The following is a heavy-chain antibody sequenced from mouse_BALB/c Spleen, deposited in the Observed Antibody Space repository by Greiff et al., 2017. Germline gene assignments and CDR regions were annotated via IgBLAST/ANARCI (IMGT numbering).Heavy chain of an antibody. CDR2: IYPGDGDT. Sequence: VQRVESGPELVKPGASVKISCKASGYAFSSSWMNWVKQRPGQGLEWIGRIYPGDGDTNYNGKFKGKATLTADKSSSTAYMQLSSLTSVDSAVYFCARLAMDYWGQGTSVTVSS. CDR1: GYAFSSSW. J-gene: IGHJ4*01. CDR3: ARLAMDY. V-gene: IGHV1-82*01.